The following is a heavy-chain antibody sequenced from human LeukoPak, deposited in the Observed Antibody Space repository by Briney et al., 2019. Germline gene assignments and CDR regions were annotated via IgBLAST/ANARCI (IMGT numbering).Heavy chain of an antibody. D-gene: IGHD3-3*01. CDR1: GFTFSDAW. V-gene: IGHV3-15*01. CDR2: IKSRTEGGTT. Sequence: GGSLRLSCAASGFTFSDAWMSWVRQAPEKGLEWVGRIKSRTEGGTTDYPAPVKGRFTISIDDSKNTLYLQMNSLKTEDTAVYYCTTDEWSWGQGTLVTVSS. J-gene: IGHJ4*02. CDR3: TTDEWS.